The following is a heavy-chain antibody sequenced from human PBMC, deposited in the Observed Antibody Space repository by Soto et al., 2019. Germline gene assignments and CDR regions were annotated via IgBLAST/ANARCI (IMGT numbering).Heavy chain of an antibody. CDR2: IDWDDDK. CDR3: ARISGIAPNCDGMDV. V-gene: IGHV2-70*01. D-gene: IGHD6-13*01. J-gene: IGHJ6*02. Sequence: SGPTLVNPTQTLTLTCTFSGFSLSTSGMCVSWIRQPPGKALEWLALIDWDDDKYYSTSLKTRLTISKDTSKNQVVLTMTNMDPVDTAMYYCARISGIAPNCDGMDVGGQGTTVTVSS. CDR1: GFSLSTSGMC.